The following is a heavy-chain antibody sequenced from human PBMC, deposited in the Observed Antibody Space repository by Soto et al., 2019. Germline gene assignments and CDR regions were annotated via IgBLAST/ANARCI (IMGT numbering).Heavy chain of an antibody. J-gene: IGHJ6*02. D-gene: IGHD3-10*01. CDR1: GFTFSSYG. CDR2: ISYDGSNK. Sequence: QVQLVESGGGVVQPGRSLRLSCAASGFTFSSYGMHWVRQAPGKGLEWVAVISYDGSNKYYADSVKGRFTISRDNSKKTLYLQMNSLRAEDTAVYYCAKGGGTMVRGVIKDYYYGMDVWGQGTTVTVSS. CDR3: AKGGGTMVRGVIKDYYYGMDV. V-gene: IGHV3-30*18.